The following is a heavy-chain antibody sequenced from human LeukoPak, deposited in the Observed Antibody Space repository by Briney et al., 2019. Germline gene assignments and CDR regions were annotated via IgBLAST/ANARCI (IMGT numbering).Heavy chain of an antibody. V-gene: IGHV1-2*04. J-gene: IGHJ6*02. CDR3: ARAIGIVGATYYYGMDV. CDR2: INPNSGGT. CDR1: GYTFTGYY. D-gene: IGHD1-26*01. Sequence: ASVKVSCKASGYTFTGYYMHWVRQAPGQGLEWMGWINPNSGGTNYAQKFQGWVTMTTDTSTSTAYMELRSLRSDDTAVYYCARAIGIVGATYYYGMDVWGQGTTVTVSS.